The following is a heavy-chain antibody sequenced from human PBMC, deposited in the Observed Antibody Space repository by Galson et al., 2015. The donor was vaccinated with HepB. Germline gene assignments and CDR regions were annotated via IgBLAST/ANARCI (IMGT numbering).Heavy chain of an antibody. D-gene: IGHD4-17*01. CDR3: AKEPDYGDYYSYNWFDS. CDR1: GFTFSNYA. J-gene: IGHJ5*01. Sequence: SLRLSCAASGFTFSNYAMSWVRQAPGKGLEWVSTISGSGGSTDYTDSVKGRFTISRDNSKDMLYLQMNSLRDEDTAIYYCAKEPDYGDYYSYNWFDSWGQGTLVTVSS. V-gene: IGHV3-23*01. CDR2: ISGSGGST.